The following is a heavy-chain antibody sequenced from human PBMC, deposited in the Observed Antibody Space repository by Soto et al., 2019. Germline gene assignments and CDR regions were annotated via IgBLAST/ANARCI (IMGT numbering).Heavy chain of an antibody. CDR1: GYTFTSYA. D-gene: IGHD5-18*01. CDR2: INAGNGNT. CDR3: ARDIGGGRRYSYGGAKRFDP. Sequence: QVQLVQSGAEVKKPGASVKVSCKASGYTFTSYAMHWVRQAPGQRLEWMGWINAGNGNTKYSQKFQGRVTITRDTSASTAYMELSSLRSEETAVYYCARDIGGGRRYSYGGAKRFDPWGQGTLVTVSS. V-gene: IGHV1-3*01. J-gene: IGHJ5*02.